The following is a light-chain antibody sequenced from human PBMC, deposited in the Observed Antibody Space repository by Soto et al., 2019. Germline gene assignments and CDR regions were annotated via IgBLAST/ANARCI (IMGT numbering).Light chain of an antibody. J-gene: IGKJ2*01. CDR3: MQALQTPYT. CDR2: LGS. CDR1: QRLLHSNGNNF. V-gene: IGKV2-28*01. Sequence: EIVMTQSPPSLTVTPGEPASISCRSSQRLLHSNGNNFLDWYLQKPGQSPQLLIYLGSNRASGVPDRVSGSAAGTDFTLKISRVEAEDVGVYYCMQALQTPYTFGQGNKLEIK.